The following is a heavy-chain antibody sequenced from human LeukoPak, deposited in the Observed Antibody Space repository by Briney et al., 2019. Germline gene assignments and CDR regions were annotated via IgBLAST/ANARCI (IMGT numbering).Heavy chain of an antibody. D-gene: IGHD3-10*01. J-gene: IGHJ4*02. V-gene: IGHV3-21*01. Sequence: GGSLRLSCAASGFTFSSYSMNWVRQAPGKGLEWVSSISSSSSYIYYADSVKGRFTISRDNAKNSLYLQMNSLRAEDAAVYYCAEDYGSGSYDYWGQGTLVTVSS. CDR1: GFTFSSYS. CDR2: ISSSSSYI. CDR3: AEDYGSGSYDY.